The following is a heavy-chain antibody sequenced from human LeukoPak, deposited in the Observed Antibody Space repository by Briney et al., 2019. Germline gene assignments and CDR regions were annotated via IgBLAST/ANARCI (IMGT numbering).Heavy chain of an antibody. J-gene: IGHJ4*02. CDR3: ARDPPAVAANTYG. V-gene: IGHV3-66*01. Sequence: EGSLRLSCAASGFTVSNNYMRWVRQAPGKGLEWVSLIYSGGATFYADAVKGRFTISRDGSKNTLYLQMNSLRAEDTAVYYCARDPPAVAANTYGWGQGTLVTVSS. D-gene: IGHD6-6*01. CDR1: GFTVSNNY. CDR2: IYSGGAT.